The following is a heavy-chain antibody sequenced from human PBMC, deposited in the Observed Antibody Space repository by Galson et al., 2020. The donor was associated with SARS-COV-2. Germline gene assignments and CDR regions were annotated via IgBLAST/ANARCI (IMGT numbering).Heavy chain of an antibody. D-gene: IGHD3-3*01. CDR2: INHSGST. J-gene: IGHJ6*04. V-gene: IGHV4-34*01. CDR3: ARDFWSGSDV. Sequence: SQTLSLTCAVYGGSFSGYYWSWIRQPPGKGLEWIGEINHSGSTNYNPSLKSRVTISVDTSKNQFSLKLSSVTAADTAVYYCARDFWSGSDVWGKGTTVTVSS. CDR1: GGSFSGYY.